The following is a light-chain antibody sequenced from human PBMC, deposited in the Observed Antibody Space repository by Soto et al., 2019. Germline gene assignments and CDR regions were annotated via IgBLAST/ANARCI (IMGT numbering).Light chain of an antibody. CDR1: SGDIASNY. J-gene: IGLJ3*02. CDR3: QSSDSSDHWV. Sequence: NFMLTQPHSVSESPGKTVTISCTRNSGDIASNYVQWFQQRPGSSPTTVIYENKERPSEVPDRFSGSIDSSSNSASLTISGLKTEDEADYYCQSSDSSDHWVFGGGTKLTVL. V-gene: IGLV6-57*01. CDR2: ENK.